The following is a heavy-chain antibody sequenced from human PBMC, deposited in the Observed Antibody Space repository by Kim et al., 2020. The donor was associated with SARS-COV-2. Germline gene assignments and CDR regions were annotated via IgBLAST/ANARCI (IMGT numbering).Heavy chain of an antibody. D-gene: IGHD6-13*01. Sequence: GGSLRLSCAASGFTFSSYAMSWVRQAPGKGLEWVSAISGSGGSTYYADSVKGRFTISRDNSKNTLYLQMNSLRAEDTAVYYCAKDSPSQQLVLAEYFQHWGQGTLVNVSS. CDR3: AKDSPSQQLVLAEYFQH. V-gene: IGHV3-23*01. J-gene: IGHJ1*01. CDR2: ISGSGGST. CDR1: GFTFSSYA.